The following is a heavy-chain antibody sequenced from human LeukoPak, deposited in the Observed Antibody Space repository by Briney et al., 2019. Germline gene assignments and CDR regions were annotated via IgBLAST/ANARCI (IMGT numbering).Heavy chain of an antibody. CDR2: ISAYNGNT. Sequence: ASVKVSCKASGYTFTRYGISWVRQAPGQGLEWMGWISAYNGNTNYAQKLQGRVTMTTDTSTGTAYMELSSLRSEDTAVYYCAGHLLTGYFDPWGQGTLVTVSS. V-gene: IGHV1-18*01. J-gene: IGHJ5*02. CDR1: GYTFTRYG. D-gene: IGHD3-9*01. CDR3: AGHLLTGYFDP.